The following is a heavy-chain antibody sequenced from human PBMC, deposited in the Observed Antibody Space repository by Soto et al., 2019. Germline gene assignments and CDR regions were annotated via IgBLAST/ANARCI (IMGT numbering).Heavy chain of an antibody. V-gene: IGHV4-34*01. CDR2: INHSGST. CDR1: GGIISKVGYY. CDR3: ARGRGTMIVVVTTRGYYPMDA. Sequence: SPVLSLTCSFSGGIISKVGYYLSRIRLHPVKGLEWIGEINHSGSTNNNPSLKSRVTISVDTSKNQYSLKLSAVTAADTSVYYCARGRGTMIVVVTTRGYYPMDAVGRATRVT. J-gene: IGHJ6*04. D-gene: IGHD3-22*01.